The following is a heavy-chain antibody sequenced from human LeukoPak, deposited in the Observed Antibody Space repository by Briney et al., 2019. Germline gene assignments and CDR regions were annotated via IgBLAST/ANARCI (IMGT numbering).Heavy chain of an antibody. J-gene: IGHJ3*02. Sequence: PSETLSLTCTVSGGSISSYYWSRIRQPPGKGLEWIGYIYYSGSTNYNPSLKSRVTISVDTSKNQFSLKLSSVTAADTAVYYCARHGGPTNTFDIWGQGTMVTVSS. D-gene: IGHD1-26*01. V-gene: IGHV4-59*08. CDR3: ARHGGPTNTFDI. CDR1: GGSISSYY. CDR2: IYYSGST.